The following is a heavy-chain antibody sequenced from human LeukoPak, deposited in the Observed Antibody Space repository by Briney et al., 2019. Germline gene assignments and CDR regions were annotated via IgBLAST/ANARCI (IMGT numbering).Heavy chain of an antibody. CDR1: GFSFSRYT. Sequence: GGSLRLSCAASGFSFSRYTMNWVRQAPGKGLEWVSLITGSDGKTYYADSVKGRFTISREDSENTLYLQMDSLRAEDTALYYCAKVRDTRDWYKDAFDIWGQGTRVTVSS. J-gene: IGHJ3*02. CDR3: AKVRDTRDWYKDAFDI. D-gene: IGHD6-19*01. CDR2: ITGSDGKT. V-gene: IGHV3-23*01.